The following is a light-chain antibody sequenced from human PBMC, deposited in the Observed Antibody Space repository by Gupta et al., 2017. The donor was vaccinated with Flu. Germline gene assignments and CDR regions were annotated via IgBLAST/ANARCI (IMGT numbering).Light chain of an antibody. CDR2: GAT. CDR1: QTVTNNL. V-gene: IGKV3-20*01. CDR3: QQDGGPSPNI. Sequence: ESGLTQFLGTLSSSPGESATLHGRASQTVTNNLLAWYQQKPGPAPGLVIFGATTRAPGIPGRLSGSGSGTDFTLTIRSREPEAVGVYYCQQDGGPSPNILGGGTKVEIK. J-gene: IGKJ4*01.